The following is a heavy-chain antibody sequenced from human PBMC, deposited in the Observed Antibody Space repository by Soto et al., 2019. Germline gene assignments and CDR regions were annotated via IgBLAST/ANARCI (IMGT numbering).Heavy chain of an antibody. CDR1: GYTFTSYD. CDR3: ASGYLFRAGLEWFDF. V-gene: IGHV1-8*01. CDR2: MNPNSGNT. Sequence: SSVKVSCKASGYTFTSYDINWVRQATGQGLEWMGWMNPNSGNTGYAQKFQGRVTMTRNTSISTAYMELSSLRSEDTAVYYCASGYLFRAGLEWFDFSGQRTFVIVSS. J-gene: IGHJ5*01. D-gene: IGHD3-10*02.